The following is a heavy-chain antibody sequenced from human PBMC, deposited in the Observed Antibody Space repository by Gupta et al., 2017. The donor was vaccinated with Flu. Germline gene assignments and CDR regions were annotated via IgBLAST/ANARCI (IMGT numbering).Heavy chain of an antibody. V-gene: IGHV3-33*01. D-gene: IGHD6-13*01. CDR2: IWYDGSNK. Sequence: QVQLVESGGGVVQPGRSLRLSCAASGFTFSSYGMHWVRQAPGKGLEWVAVIWYDGSNKYYADSVKGRVTISRDNSKNTLYLQMNSLRAEDTAVYYCARDGAAAGTHYYYYGMDVWGQGTTVTVS. CDR1: GFTFSSYG. J-gene: IGHJ6*02. CDR3: ARDGAAAGTHYYYYGMDV.